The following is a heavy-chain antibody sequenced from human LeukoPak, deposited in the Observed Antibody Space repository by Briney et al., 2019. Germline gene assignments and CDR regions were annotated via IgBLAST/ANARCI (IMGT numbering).Heavy chain of an antibody. CDR3: ARDLGQYYDTSDNWFDP. D-gene: IGHD3-22*01. Sequence: GGALRISCAAPGFTFSNYWMHWGRPAPGKGLVWVSRINSDGINTSYADSVKGRFTISRDNAKNTLNLQMNSLRAEDTAVYYCARDLGQYYDTSDNWFDPWGQGTLVTVSS. CDR1: GFTFSNYW. V-gene: IGHV3-74*01. J-gene: IGHJ5*02. CDR2: INSDGINT.